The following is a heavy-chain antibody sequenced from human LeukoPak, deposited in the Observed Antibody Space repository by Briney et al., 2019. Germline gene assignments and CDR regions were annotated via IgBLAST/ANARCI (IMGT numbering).Heavy chain of an antibody. V-gene: IGHV1-69*02. CDR3: ARAGIAVAHGVFDYYYYMDV. J-gene: IGHJ6*03. CDR2: IIPILGIS. CDR1: GGTFSSYT. D-gene: IGHD6-19*01. Sequence: SVKVSCKASGGTFSSYTISWVRQAPGQGLEWMGRIIPILGISNYAQKFQGRVTITADKSTSTAYMELSSLRSEDTAVYYCARAGIAVAHGVFDYYYYMDVWGKGTTVTVSS.